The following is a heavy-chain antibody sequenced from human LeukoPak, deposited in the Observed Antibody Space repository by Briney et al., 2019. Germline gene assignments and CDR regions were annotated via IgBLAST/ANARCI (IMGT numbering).Heavy chain of an antibody. CDR2: ISYDATNK. Sequence: GGSLRLSCAASGFTFSRYDMDWVRQAPGKGLEWVAVISYDATNKYYPDSVKGRFTLSSDNSKNTLYLQTNTLRDEDTAVYYCAKASSNYFYYFEYWGQGTLVTVPS. V-gene: IGHV3-30*18. CDR3: AKASSNYFYYFEY. D-gene: IGHD2/OR15-2a*01. CDR1: GFTFSRYD. J-gene: IGHJ4*02.